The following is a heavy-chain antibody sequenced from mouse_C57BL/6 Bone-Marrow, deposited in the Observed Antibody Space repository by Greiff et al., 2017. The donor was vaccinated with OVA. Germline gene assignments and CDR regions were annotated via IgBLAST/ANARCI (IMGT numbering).Heavy chain of an antibody. J-gene: IGHJ1*03. V-gene: IGHV3-6*01. D-gene: IGHD2-5*01. CDR1: GYSITSGYY. CDR3: ARPYSNYWYFDV. Sequence: VQLKESGPGLVKPSQSLSLTCSVTGYSITSGYYWNWLRQFPGNKLEWMGYISYDGSNNYNPSLKNRISITRDTSKNQFFLKLNSVTTEDTATDYCARPYSNYWYFDVWGTGTTVTVSS. CDR2: ISYDGSN.